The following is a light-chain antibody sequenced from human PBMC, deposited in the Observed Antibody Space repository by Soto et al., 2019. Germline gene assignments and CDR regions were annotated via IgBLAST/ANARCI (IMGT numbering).Light chain of an antibody. Sequence: DIQMTQSPSSVSASVGDRVTITCRASQTISSWLAWYQQKPGKAPKLLISKASKLESGVPSRFSGSGSGTDFTLTISGLQPDEFATYYCQQYNPYSPWTFGQGTKVDIK. V-gene: IGKV1-5*03. CDR2: KAS. CDR1: QTISSW. J-gene: IGKJ1*01. CDR3: QQYNPYSPWT.